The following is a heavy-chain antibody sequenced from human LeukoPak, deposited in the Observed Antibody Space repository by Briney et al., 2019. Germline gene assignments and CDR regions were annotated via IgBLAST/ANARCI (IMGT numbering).Heavy chain of an antibody. CDR3: ARTHCGGGSCDTFDP. V-gene: IGHV4-31*03. D-gene: IGHD2-21*01. J-gene: IGHJ5*02. CDR2: IYYSGST. Sequence: SETLSLTCTVSGGSISSGGYYWSWIRQHPGKGLEWIGYIYYSGSTYYNPSLKSRVTISVDTSKNHFSLKLTSVTAADTAVYYCARTHCGGGSCDTFDPWGQGTLVTVSS. CDR1: GGSISSGGYY.